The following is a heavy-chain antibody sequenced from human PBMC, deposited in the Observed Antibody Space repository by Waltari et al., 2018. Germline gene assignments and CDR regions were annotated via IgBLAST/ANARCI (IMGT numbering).Heavy chain of an antibody. D-gene: IGHD6-13*01. J-gene: IGHJ4*02. CDR1: GFTFDDYA. V-gene: IGHV3-9*03. CDR3: TKDVTAAGSAQFDY. CDR2: SSWNSGWI. Sequence: EVQVVESGGGLVQPGRSLRVSCAASGFTFDDYAMHWVRQGPGKGLEWVAGSSWNSGWIGYADSVKGRFTISRDNAKNSLHLQMNSLRAEDMALYYCTKDVTAAGSAQFDYWGQGTLVSVSS.